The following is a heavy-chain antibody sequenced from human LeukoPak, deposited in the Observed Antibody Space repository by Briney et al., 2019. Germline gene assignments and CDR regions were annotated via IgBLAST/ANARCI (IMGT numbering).Heavy chain of an antibody. CDR1: GGSISSYY. J-gene: IGHJ4*02. CDR2: IYYSGST. V-gene: IGHV4-59*08. CDR3: ASGSIACSGGSCYYY. D-gene: IGHD2-15*01. Sequence: SEALSLTCTVSGGSISSYYWSWIRQPPGKGLEWIGYIYYSGSTNYNPSLKSRVTISVDTSKNQFSLKLSSVTAADTAVYYCASGSIACSGGSCYYYWGQGTLVTVSS.